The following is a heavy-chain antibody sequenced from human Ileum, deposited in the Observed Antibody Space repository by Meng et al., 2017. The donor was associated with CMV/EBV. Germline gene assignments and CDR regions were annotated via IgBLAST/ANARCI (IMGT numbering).Heavy chain of an antibody. CDR2: IYSSGTV. CDR3: AREAGDRFGSLDY. J-gene: IGHJ4*02. V-gene: IGHV3-53*01. CDR1: GFSVRNYY. D-gene: IGHD7-27*01. Sequence: GGSLRLSCAASGFSVRNYYMTWVRQAPGKGLQWVSVIYSSGTVFYTGSVKGRFAISRDDSKNTVYLQMNSLRGDDTAVYYCAREAGDRFGSLDYWGQGERVTCYS.